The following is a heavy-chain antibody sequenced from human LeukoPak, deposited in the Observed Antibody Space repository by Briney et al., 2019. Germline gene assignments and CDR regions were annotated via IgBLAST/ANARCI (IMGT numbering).Heavy chain of an antibody. CDR1: GFTFSSSY. J-gene: IGHJ4*02. Sequence: GGSLRLSCAASGFTFSSSYMNWVRQIPGRGLEWVANINQDGSQIYHVDSVKGRFTISRDNDKNSLYLQMNSLRAEDTAVYYCAKGQYMGGQGTLVTVSS. D-gene: IGHD5-18*01. CDR3: AKGQYM. CDR2: INQDGSQI. V-gene: IGHV3-7*04.